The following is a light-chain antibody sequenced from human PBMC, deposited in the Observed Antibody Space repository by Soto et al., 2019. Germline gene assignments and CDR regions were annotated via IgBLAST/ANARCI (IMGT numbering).Light chain of an antibody. CDR1: QNSNRF. J-gene: IGKJ1*01. V-gene: IGKV1-39*01. CDR3: QQSYNSPPT. Sequence: DIQMTQSPSSLSASVGDRVTLICRSSQNSNRFLNWYQQKQGKAPNLLIYGVSSLQTGVPSRFSGSGSGTNFTLTISSLQSADFATYFCQQSYNSPPTFGQGTKVEIK. CDR2: GVS.